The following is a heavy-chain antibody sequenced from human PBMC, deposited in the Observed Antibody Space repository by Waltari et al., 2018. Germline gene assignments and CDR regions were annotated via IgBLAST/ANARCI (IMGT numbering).Heavy chain of an antibody. CDR3: ASPYYYDSSGQYYFDY. CDR2: IYYSGST. CDR1: GGSISSSRYY. D-gene: IGHD3-22*01. Sequence: QLQLQESGPGLVKPSETLSLTCTVSGGSISSSRYYWGWIRQPPGKGLEWIGSIYYSGSTYYNPSLKSRVTISVDTSKNQFSLKLSSVTAADTAVYYCASPYYYDSSGQYYFDYWGQGTLVTVSS. J-gene: IGHJ4*02. V-gene: IGHV4-39*07.